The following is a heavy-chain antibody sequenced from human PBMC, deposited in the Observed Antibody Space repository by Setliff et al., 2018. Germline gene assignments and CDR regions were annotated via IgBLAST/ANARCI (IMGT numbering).Heavy chain of an antibody. V-gene: IGHV7-4-1*02. J-gene: IGHJ3*02. D-gene: IGHD6-6*01. CDR1: GYTFSSYA. Sequence: GASVKVSCKASGYTFSSYAMNWVRQAPGQGLEWMGWINTNTGNPTYAHGFTGRFVFSLDTSVSTAYLQISSLKAEDTAVYYCTSSSSPRGGALDIWGQGTMVTVSS. CDR2: INTNTGNP. CDR3: TSSSSPRGGALDI.